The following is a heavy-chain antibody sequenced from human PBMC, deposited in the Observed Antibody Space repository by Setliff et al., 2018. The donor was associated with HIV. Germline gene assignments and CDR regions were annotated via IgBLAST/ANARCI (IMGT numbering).Heavy chain of an antibody. CDR3: ATERWLYQNFDS. CDR1: GYSISSGYY. V-gene: IGHV4-38-2*01. Sequence: KPSETLSLTCAVSGYSISSGYYWGWIRQPPGKGLEWIGRIHIGGNTNYNPSLKSRVTMSVDTSKNQFSLNLNSVTATDTAIYYCATERWLYQNFDSWGQGTQVTVSS. J-gene: IGHJ4*02. D-gene: IGHD3-16*01. CDR2: IHIGGNT.